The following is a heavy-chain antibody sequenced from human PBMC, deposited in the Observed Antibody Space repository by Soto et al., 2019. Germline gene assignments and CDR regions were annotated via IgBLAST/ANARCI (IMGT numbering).Heavy chain of an antibody. J-gene: IGHJ3*02. CDR1: GFTITSSA. Sequence: SVKVSCKASGFTITSSAVKWVRQARGQRLEWIGWIVVGSGNTNYAQKFQERVTITRDMSTSTAYMELSSLRSEDTAVYYCAADTYDSSGYYGPPAFDIWGQGTMVTVSS. V-gene: IGHV1-58*01. D-gene: IGHD3-22*01. CDR3: AADTYDSSGYYGPPAFDI. CDR2: IVVGSGNT.